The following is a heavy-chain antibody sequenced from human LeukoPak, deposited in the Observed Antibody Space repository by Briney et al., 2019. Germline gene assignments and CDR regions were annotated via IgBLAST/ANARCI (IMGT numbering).Heavy chain of an antibody. V-gene: IGHV4-4*07. CDR1: GGSISSFY. Sequence: SETLSLTCTVSGGSISSFYWSCIRQPAGKGLEWIGRIYTTGSTNYNPSLKSRVTMSVDTSKNQFSLKLSSVTAADTAVYYCAGYSYGRLDYWGQGTRVIVSA. CDR3: AGYSYGRLDY. D-gene: IGHD5-18*01. CDR2: IYTTGST. J-gene: IGHJ4*02.